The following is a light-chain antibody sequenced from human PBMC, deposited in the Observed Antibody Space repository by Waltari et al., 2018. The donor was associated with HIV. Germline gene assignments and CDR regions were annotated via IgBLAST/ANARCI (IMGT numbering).Light chain of an antibody. J-gene: IGLJ3*02. CDR3: GVWDSTLKQWL. CDR2: RNY. Sequence: QSVLTQPPSASGTPGQTVTISCSGSTSNVETQWVYWYQQLPGTAPKLLIYRNYQRPSGVPDRFSSSKSGASASLIISGLRSEDEADYPCGVWDSTLKQWLFGGGTKLTVL. CDR1: TSNVETQW. V-gene: IGLV1-47*01.